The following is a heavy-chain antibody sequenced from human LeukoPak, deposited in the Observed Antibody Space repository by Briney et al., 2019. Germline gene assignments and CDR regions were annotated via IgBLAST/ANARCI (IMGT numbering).Heavy chain of an antibody. CDR1: GGSISSSSYY. Sequence: PSETLSLTCTVSGGSISSSSYYWGWIRQPPGKGLEWIGSIYYSGSTYYNPSLKSRVTISVDTSKNQFSLKLSSVTAADTAVYYCARDFRYSSGPRAINWFDPWGQGTLVTVSS. J-gene: IGHJ5*02. CDR3: ARDFRYSSGPRAINWFDP. CDR2: IYYSGST. D-gene: IGHD6-19*01. V-gene: IGHV4-39*07.